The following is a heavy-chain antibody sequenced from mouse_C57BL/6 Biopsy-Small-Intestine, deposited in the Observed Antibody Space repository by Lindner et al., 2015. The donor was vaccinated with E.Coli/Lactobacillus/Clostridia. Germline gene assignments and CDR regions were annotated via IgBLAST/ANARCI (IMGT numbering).Heavy chain of an antibody. Sequence: VQLQESGPELVKPGDSVKISCKASGYSFTGYFMNWVMQSHGKSLEWIGRINPYNGDTFYNQKFKGKATLTVDKSSNTAHMGLRSLTSEDSAVYYCARGDYDPYYAMDYWGQGTSVTVSS. CDR3: ARGDYDPYYAMDY. CDR1: GYSFTGYF. CDR2: INPYNGDT. V-gene: IGHV1-20*01. J-gene: IGHJ4*01. D-gene: IGHD2-4*01.